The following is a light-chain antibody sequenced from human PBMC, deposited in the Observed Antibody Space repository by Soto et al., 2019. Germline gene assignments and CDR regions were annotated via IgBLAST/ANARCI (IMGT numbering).Light chain of an antibody. V-gene: IGKV3-15*01. J-gene: IGKJ5*01. CDR2: GAS. CDR1: QSVSSN. Sequence: EIVMTQSPATLSVSPGERATLSCRASQSVSSNLAWFQQKPGQAPRLLIHGASTRATGIPARFSGSGSGTEFTLTITSLQSEDFAVYYCQQYHEWPPITFGQGTRLEIK. CDR3: QQYHEWPPIT.